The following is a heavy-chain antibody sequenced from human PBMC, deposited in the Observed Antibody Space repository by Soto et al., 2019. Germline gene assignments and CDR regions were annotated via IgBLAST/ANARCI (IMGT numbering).Heavy chain of an antibody. CDR2: VSTNDDRT. CDR1: GYTFTAYG. Sequence: QVQLVQSGPEVKMPGASVKVSCKTSGYTFTAYGLAWLRQAPVQRPEWMGWVSTNDDRTNYAQKFQGRVTMTTDRSTTTAYMELRSLRADDTAVYYCTRELNTESSAYYSFAYWGQGTLVTVSS. CDR3: TRELNTESSAYYSFAY. D-gene: IGHD3-22*01. V-gene: IGHV1-18*01. J-gene: IGHJ4*02.